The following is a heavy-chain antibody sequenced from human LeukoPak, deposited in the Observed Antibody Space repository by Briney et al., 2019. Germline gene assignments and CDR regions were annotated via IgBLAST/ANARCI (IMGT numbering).Heavy chain of an antibody. Sequence: SETLSLTCTVSGGSISSSSYYWGWIRQPPGKGLEWIGSIYYSGSTYYNPSLKSRVTISVDTSKNQFSLKPSSVTAADTAVYYCARHQDTIFGVATRGLYGMDVWGQGTTVTVSS. V-gene: IGHV4-39*01. CDR2: IYYSGST. J-gene: IGHJ6*02. D-gene: IGHD3-3*01. CDR1: GGSISSSSYY. CDR3: ARHQDTIFGVATRGLYGMDV.